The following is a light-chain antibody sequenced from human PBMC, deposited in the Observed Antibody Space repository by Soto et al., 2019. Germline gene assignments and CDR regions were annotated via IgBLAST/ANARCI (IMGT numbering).Light chain of an antibody. J-gene: IGLJ1*01. V-gene: IGLV2-11*01. Sequence: QSVLTQPRSVSGSPGQSVTISCTGTSSDVGGYNYVSWYQQHPGKAPKLMISDVSKRPSGVPDRFSGSKSGNTASLTISGIQAEDEADYYCCSYAGSYTSFGTGTKVTVL. CDR1: SSDVGGYNY. CDR2: DVS. CDR3: CSYAGSYTS.